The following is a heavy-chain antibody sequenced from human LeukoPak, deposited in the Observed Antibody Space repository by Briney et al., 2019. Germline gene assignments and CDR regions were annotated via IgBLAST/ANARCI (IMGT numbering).Heavy chain of an antibody. Sequence: SETLTLTCTVSGGSISGYNWSWIRQPPGKGLEWIGYIFYSENTNYNPSLKSRVTISVDTSKNHFSLRLSSVTAADTAVYHCARHSYYSSAYYTFDYWGQGTQVTVSS. CDR3: ARHSYYSSAYYTFDY. CDR2: IFYSENT. V-gene: IGHV4-59*01. D-gene: IGHD3-22*01. CDR1: GGSISGYN. J-gene: IGHJ4*02.